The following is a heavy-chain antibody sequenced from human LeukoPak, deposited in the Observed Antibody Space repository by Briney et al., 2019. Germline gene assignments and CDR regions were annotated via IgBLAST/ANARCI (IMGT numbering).Heavy chain of an antibody. CDR1: GYTLTELS. CDR3: HVTITAATDY. D-gene: IGHD2-15*01. Sequence: ASVKVSCKVSGYTLTELSMHWVRQAPGQGLEWMGMINPSGGSTTYAQKFQGRVTMTRDTSTSTVYMDLSSLRSEDTAVYYCHVTITAATDYWGQGTLVTVSS. V-gene: IGHV1-46*01. CDR2: INPSGGST. J-gene: IGHJ4*02.